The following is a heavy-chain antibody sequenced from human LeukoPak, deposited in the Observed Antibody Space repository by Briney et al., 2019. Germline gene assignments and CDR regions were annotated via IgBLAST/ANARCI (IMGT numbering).Heavy chain of an antibody. J-gene: IGHJ4*02. CDR3: AKDAIGRFLVQLWYFDY. V-gene: IGHV3-30-3*01. CDR1: GFTFSSYA. CDR2: ISYDGSNK. D-gene: IGHD3-3*01. Sequence: GRSLRLSCAASGFTFSSYAMHWVRQAPGKGLEWVAVISYDGSNKYYADSVKGRLTISRDNSKNTLYLQMNSLRAEDTAVYYCAKDAIGRFLVQLWYFDYWGQGTLVTVSS.